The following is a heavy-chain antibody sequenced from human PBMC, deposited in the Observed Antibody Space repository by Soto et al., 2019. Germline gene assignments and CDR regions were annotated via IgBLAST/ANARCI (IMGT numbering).Heavy chain of an antibody. CDR1: GFTFGDYA. Sequence: PGGSLRLSCTASGFTFGDYAMSWVRQAPGKGLEWVGFIRSKAYGGTTEYAASVKGRFTISRDDSKSIAYLQMNSLKTEDTAVYYCTRGERGDTAIVPAWGQGTLVTGSS. D-gene: IGHD5-18*01. CDR3: TRGERGDTAIVPA. V-gene: IGHV3-49*04. J-gene: IGHJ4*02. CDR2: IRSKAYGGTT.